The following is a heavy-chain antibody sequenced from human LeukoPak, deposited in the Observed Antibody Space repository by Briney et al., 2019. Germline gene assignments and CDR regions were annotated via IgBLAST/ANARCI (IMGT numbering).Heavy chain of an antibody. D-gene: IGHD4-17*01. Sequence: GGSLRLSCAASGFTFSGSAMHWVRQASGKGLEWVGRIRSKANSYATAYAASVKGRFTISRDDSKKTAYLQMNSLKTEDTAVYYCTCTVTTMGTDYWGQGTLVTVSS. CDR2: IRSKANSYAT. J-gene: IGHJ4*02. CDR3: TCTVTTMGTDY. CDR1: GFTFSGSA. V-gene: IGHV3-73*01.